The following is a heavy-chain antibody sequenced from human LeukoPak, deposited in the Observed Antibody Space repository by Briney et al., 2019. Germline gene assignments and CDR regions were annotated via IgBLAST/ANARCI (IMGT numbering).Heavy chain of an antibody. CDR1: GFTFSDYA. CDR3: VSRAGSPWGPFDD. Sequence: RSGGSLRLSCAASGFTFSDYAINWVRQAPGKGLEWVSSISRGGVITYYADSVKGRFTISRDNSNNTLYLHMNSLRAEDTAVYYCVSRAGSPWGPFDDWGQGTLSPSP. J-gene: IGHJ4*02. D-gene: IGHD7-27*01. V-gene: IGHV3-23*01. CDR2: ISRGGVIT.